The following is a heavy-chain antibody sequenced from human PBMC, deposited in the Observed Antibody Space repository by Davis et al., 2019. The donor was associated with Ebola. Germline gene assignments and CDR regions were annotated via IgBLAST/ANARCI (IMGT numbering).Heavy chain of an antibody. CDR2: ISYDGSNK. CDR3: ARDPQPKGKYSYGPYYYYYYGMDV. J-gene: IGHJ6*02. Sequence: GESLKISCAASGFTFSSYAMHWVRQAPGKGLEWVAVISYDGSNKYYADSVKGRFTISRDNSKNTLYLQMNSLRAEDTAVYYCARDPQPKGKYSYGPYYYYYYGMDVWGQGTTVTVSS. CDR1: GFTFSSYA. D-gene: IGHD5-18*01. V-gene: IGHV3-30-3*01.